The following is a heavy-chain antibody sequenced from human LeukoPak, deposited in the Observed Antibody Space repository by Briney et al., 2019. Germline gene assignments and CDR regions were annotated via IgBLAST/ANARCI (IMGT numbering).Heavy chain of an antibody. CDR2: IDHSGST. CDR1: GYSISSGYY. J-gene: IGHJ4*02. CDR3: ARVSGYDWESFYDY. Sequence: SETLSLTCTVSGYSISSGYYWGWIRQPPGKGLEWFGSIDHSGSTYYNPSLKSRVTISVDTSKNQFSLKLSSVTAADTAVYYCARVSGYDWESFYDYWGQGTLVTVSS. V-gene: IGHV4-38-2*02. D-gene: IGHD5-12*01.